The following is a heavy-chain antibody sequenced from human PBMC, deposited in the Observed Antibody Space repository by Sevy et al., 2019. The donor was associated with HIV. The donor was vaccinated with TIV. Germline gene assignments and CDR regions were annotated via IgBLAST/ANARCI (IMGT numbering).Heavy chain of an antibody. J-gene: IGHJ1*01. CDR2: TSYDGSHK. D-gene: IGHD1-26*01. V-gene: IGHV3-30*04. Sequence: GGSLRLSCTVSGFIFSNFAMHWVRQAPGKGLEWVAVTSYDGSHKYYADSVKGRFTASRDNSRNILSLEMSSLRRDDTAVYYCARGENNDEFFQYWGQGTLVTVSS. CDR3: ARGENNDEFFQY. CDR1: GFIFSNFA.